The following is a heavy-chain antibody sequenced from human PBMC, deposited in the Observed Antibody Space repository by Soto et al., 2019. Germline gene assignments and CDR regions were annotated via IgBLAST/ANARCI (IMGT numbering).Heavy chain of an antibody. CDR1: GFTFSSYS. CDR2: ISSSSSYI. CDR3: ARANSYYYGSGSSYPNYYYYGMDV. J-gene: IGHJ6*02. V-gene: IGHV3-21*01. Sequence: EVQLVESGGGLVKPGGSLRLSCAASGFTFSSYSMNWVRQAPGKGLEWVSSISSSSSYIYYADSVKGRFTISRDNAKNSLYLQMNSLRAEDTAVYYCARANSYYYGSGSSYPNYYYYGMDVWGQGTTVTVSS. D-gene: IGHD3-10*01.